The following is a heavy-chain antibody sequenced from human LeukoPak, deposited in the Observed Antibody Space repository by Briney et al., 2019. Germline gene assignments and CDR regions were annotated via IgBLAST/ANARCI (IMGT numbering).Heavy chain of an antibody. D-gene: IGHD4-17*01. CDR3: TRLGGDYGRY. V-gene: IGHV1-2*02. Sequence: PGASVKVSCKASGYTFTGYYIHWVRQAPGQGLEWMGWINPNSGGTNYAQKFQGRVTMTRDTSISTAYMELSRLRSDDTAVYYCTRLGGDYGRYWGQGTLVTVSS. J-gene: IGHJ4*02. CDR2: INPNSGGT. CDR1: GYTFTGYY.